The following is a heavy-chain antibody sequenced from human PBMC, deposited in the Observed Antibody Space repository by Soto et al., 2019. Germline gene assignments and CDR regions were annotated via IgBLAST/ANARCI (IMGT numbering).Heavy chain of an antibody. Sequence: SETLSLTCTVSGGSISSSSYYWGWIRQPPGKGLEWIGSIYYSGSTYYNPSLKSRVTISVDTSKNQFSLKLSSVTAADTAVYYCARADCSSTSCYFIGPYYFDYWGQGTLVTVS. CDR1: GGSISSSSYY. CDR3: ARADCSSTSCYFIGPYYFDY. CDR2: IYYSGST. D-gene: IGHD2-2*01. J-gene: IGHJ4*02. V-gene: IGHV4-39*01.